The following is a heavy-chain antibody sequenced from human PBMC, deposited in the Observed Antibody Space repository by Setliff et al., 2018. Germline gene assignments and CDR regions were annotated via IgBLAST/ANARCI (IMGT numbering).Heavy chain of an antibody. CDR1: GFTFSNYR. CDR3: VRDDVRGYYMDV. V-gene: IGHV3-33*08. D-gene: IGHD3-10*02. CDR2: IWHDGGNK. Sequence: LRLSCAASGFTFSNYRMHWVRQAPGKGLEWVAVIWHDGGNKYHADSVKGRFTISRDNSKNTLYLQMNSLRAEDTAVYYCVRDDVRGYYMDVWGKGTTVTAP. J-gene: IGHJ6*03.